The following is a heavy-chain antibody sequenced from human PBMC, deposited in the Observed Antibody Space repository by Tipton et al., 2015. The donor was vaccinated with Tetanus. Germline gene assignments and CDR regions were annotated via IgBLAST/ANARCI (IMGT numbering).Heavy chain of an antibody. J-gene: IGHJ4*02. D-gene: IGHD3-3*01. V-gene: IGHV4-31*03. CDR2: IYYSGST. CDR1: GGSISSGGYF. CDR3: ARANNDFPKKGPFDS. Sequence: TLSLTCTVSGGSISSGGYFWNWIRQRPGKGPEWIGYIYYSGSTYYNPSLKSRLSMSVDTSKNQVFLNLSSVTAADTAVYYCARANNDFPKKGPFDSWGQGSLVIVSS.